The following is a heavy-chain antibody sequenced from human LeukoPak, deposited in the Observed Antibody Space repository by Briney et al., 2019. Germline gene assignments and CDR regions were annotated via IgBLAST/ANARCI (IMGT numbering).Heavy chain of an antibody. J-gene: IGHJ2*01. CDR2: IYYSGST. V-gene: IGHV4-31*03. CDR3: ARDLTVTTSDGYFDL. D-gene: IGHD4-17*01. Sequence: SQTLSLTCTVSGGSISSGGYYWSWIRQHPGKGLEWIGYIYYSGSTYYNPSLKSRVTISVDTSKNQFPLKLSSVTAADTAVYYCARDLTVTTSDGYFDLWGRGTLVTVSS. CDR1: GGSISSGGYY.